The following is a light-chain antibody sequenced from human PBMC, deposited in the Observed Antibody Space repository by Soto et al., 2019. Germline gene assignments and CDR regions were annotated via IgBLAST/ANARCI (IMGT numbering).Light chain of an antibody. CDR1: QGISSY. Sequence: IQFTQSPSFLSDSVGARVTITFPASQGISSYLAWYQQKPGKAPKLLIYAASTLHNGVPPRFIGTGSGTEFTLTISSLQPDDFATYYCQQYNSYSGTVGQGTRRDI. J-gene: IGKJ5*01. CDR3: QQYNSYSGT. CDR2: AAS. V-gene: IGKV1-9*01.